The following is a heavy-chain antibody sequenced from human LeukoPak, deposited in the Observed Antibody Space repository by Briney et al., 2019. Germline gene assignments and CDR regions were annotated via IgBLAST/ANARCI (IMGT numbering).Heavy chain of an antibody. CDR2: INHIGST. CDR1: GGSFSGYY. V-gene: IGHV4-34*01. D-gene: IGHD3-22*01. CDR3: ARGRYYDSSGYYRGYYYYYMDV. Sequence: PSETLSLTCAVYGGSFSGYYWSWIRQPPGKGLEWMGEINHIGSTNYNTSLKSRVTISVDTCKTQCSLKLSSVTAADTAVYYCARGRYYDSSGYYRGYYYYYMDVWGKGTTVTVSS. J-gene: IGHJ6*03.